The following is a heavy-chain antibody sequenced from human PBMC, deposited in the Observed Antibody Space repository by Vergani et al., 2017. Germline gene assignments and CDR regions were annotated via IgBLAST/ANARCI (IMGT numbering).Heavy chain of an antibody. Sequence: EVQLVESGGGLVKPGGSLRLSCAASGFTFSSYSMNWVRQAPGKGLEWVSSISSSSSYIYYADSVKGRCTISRDNAKNSLYLQMNSLRAEDTAVYYCARDVVASLPNWFDPWGQGTLVTVSS. CDR2: ISSSSSYI. V-gene: IGHV3-21*01. D-gene: IGHD2-15*01. CDR3: ARDVVASLPNWFDP. CDR1: GFTFSSYS. J-gene: IGHJ5*02.